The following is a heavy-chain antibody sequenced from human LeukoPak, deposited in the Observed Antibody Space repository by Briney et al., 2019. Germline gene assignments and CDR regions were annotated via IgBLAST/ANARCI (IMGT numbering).Heavy chain of an antibody. V-gene: IGHV3-23*01. Sequence: GGSLRLSCEASGFTFSSYTKNWVRQAPWKGLGWVSTISDGCGSTYYADSVKGRFTISRDNYKNTLYLQMDSLRADDMAMYYCAKVPYSEYGSGRPPFMDVWGQGTTVAVSS. CDR1: GFTFSSYT. D-gene: IGHD3-10*01. CDR2: ISDGCGST. CDR3: AKVPYSEYGSGRPPFMDV. J-gene: IGHJ6*02.